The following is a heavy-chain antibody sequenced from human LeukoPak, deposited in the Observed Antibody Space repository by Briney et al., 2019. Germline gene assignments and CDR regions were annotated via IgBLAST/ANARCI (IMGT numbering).Heavy chain of an antibody. V-gene: IGHV3-9*01. CDR2: ISWNSGSI. J-gene: IGHJ4*02. CDR3: AKDIYYDSSGYFDY. D-gene: IGHD3-22*01. Sequence: GGSLRLSCAASGFTFDDYAMHWVRQASGKGLEWVSGISWNSGSIGYADSVKGRFTISRDNAKNSLYLQMNSLRAEDTALYYCAKDIYYDSSGYFDYWGQGTLVTVSS. CDR1: GFTFDDYA.